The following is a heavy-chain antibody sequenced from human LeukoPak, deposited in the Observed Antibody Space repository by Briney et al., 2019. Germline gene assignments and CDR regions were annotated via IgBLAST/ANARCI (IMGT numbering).Heavy chain of an antibody. V-gene: IGHV3-66*01. D-gene: IGHD3-22*01. Sequence: PGGSLRLSCAASGFTFSSYGMHWVRQAPGKGLEWVSVIYSGGSTYYADSVKGRFTISRDNSKNTLYLQMNSLRAEDTAVYYCAREGVYYDSSGYYPFDYWGQGTLVTVSS. CDR2: IYSGGST. CDR1: GFTFSSYG. CDR3: AREGVYYDSSGYYPFDY. J-gene: IGHJ4*02.